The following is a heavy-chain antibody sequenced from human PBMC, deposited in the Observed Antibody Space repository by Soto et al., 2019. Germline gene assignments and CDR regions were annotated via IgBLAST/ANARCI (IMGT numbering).Heavy chain of an antibody. CDR3: AKVLRFLEWQEFYYYGMDV. CDR2: ISYDGSNK. V-gene: IGHV3-30*18. CDR1: GFTFSSYG. Sequence: QVQLVESGGGVVQPGRSLRLSCAASGFTFSSYGMHWVRQAPGKGLEWVAVISYDGSNKYYADSVKGRFTISRDNSKNTLYLQVNSLRAEDTAVYYCAKVLRFLEWQEFYYYGMDVWGQGTTVTVSS. D-gene: IGHD3-3*01. J-gene: IGHJ6*02.